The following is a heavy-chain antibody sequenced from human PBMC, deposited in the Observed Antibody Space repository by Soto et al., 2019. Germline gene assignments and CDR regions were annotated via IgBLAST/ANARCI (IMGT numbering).Heavy chain of an antibody. V-gene: IGHV4-61*01. CDR1: GGSVSSGSYY. J-gene: IGHJ6*02. CDR2: IYYSGST. CDR3: ARKVGYCSGGSCPRPLFYHGMDV. Sequence: SETLSLTCTVSGGSVSSGSYYWSWIRQPPGKGLEWIGYIYYSGSTNYNPSLKSRVTISVDTSKNQFSLKLSSVTAADTAVYYCARKVGYCSGGSCPRPLFYHGMDVWGQGTTVTVSS. D-gene: IGHD2-15*01.